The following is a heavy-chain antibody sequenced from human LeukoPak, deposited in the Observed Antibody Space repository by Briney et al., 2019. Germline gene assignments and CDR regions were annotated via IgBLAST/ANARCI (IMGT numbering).Heavy chain of an antibody. D-gene: IGHD1-1*01. Sequence: GGSLRLSCAASGFTFSSYWMHWVRQAPGKGLVWVSRINSDGSSTSYADSVKGRFTSSRDNAKNTLYLQMNSLRAEDTAVYYCAREGYGDAFHIWGQGTMVTVSS. CDR1: GFTFSSYW. CDR3: AREGYGDAFHI. J-gene: IGHJ3*02. V-gene: IGHV3-74*01. CDR2: INSDGSST.